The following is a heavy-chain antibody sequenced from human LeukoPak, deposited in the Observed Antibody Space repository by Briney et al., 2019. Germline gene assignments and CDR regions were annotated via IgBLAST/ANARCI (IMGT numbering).Heavy chain of an antibody. Sequence: PGGSLRLSCAASGFTFSSYSMNWVRQAPGKGLEWVAVISYDGSNKYYADSVKGRFTISRDNSKNTLYLQMNSLRAEDTAVYYCAKDFYYDSTSRRAFDIWGQGTMVTVSS. CDR3: AKDFYYDSTSRRAFDI. V-gene: IGHV3-30*18. J-gene: IGHJ3*02. CDR1: GFTFSSYS. CDR2: ISYDGSNK. D-gene: IGHD3-22*01.